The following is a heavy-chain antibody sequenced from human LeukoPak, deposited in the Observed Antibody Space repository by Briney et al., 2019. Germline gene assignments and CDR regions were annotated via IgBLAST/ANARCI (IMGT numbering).Heavy chain of an antibody. Sequence: PGRSLRLSCAVSGFTFDDYAMHWVRQAPGKGLEWVSGISWNCGSIGYADSVRGRFTIPRDNAKNSLFLQMNSLRAEDTAVYYCAKGIEVAPGGAFDIWGQGTMVTVS. V-gene: IGHV3-9*01. J-gene: IGHJ3*02. CDR3: AKGIEVAPGGAFDI. D-gene: IGHD6-19*01. CDR2: ISWNCGSI. CDR1: GFTFDDYA.